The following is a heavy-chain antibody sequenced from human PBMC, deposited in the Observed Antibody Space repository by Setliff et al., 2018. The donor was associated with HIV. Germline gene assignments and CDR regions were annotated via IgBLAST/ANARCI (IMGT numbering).Heavy chain of an antibody. V-gene: IGHV1-69*06. J-gene: IGHJ4*02. CDR1: GGRFSSYA. CDR3: ARAYYDSVWGSHRYRFYYFDY. D-gene: IGHD3-16*02. Sequence: SVKVSCKASGGRFSSYAMSWVRQAPGQGLEWMGGIIPMFGSANYAQKFQGRVTITADTSTSSVYMELRSLRSEDTAVYYCARAYYDSVWGSHRYRFYYFDYWGQGSLVTVSS. CDR2: IIPMFGSA.